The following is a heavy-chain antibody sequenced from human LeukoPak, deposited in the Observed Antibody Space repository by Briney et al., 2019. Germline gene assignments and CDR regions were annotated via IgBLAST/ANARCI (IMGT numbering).Heavy chain of an antibody. J-gene: IGHJ4*02. Sequence: QAGGSLRLSCEASGFTFYTFWMSWVRQAPGKGLEWVVNIKQDGSEKYYLESVRGRFSISRDNAKNSLHLQMNRLRAEDTAVYYCARVEDSSCYGRSANDYWGQGTRVIVSS. V-gene: IGHV3-7*01. CDR1: GFTFYTFW. D-gene: IGHD6-13*01. CDR2: IKQDGSEK. CDR3: ARVEDSSCYGRSANDY.